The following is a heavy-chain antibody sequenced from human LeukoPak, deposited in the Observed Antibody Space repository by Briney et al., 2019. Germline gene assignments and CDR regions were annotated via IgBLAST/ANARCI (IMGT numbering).Heavy chain of an antibody. D-gene: IGHD2-15*01. V-gene: IGHV3-30-3*01. CDR1: GFTFSSYA. CDR3: AKGSASARPYYFDY. CDR2: IGYDGINK. Sequence: PGGSLRLSCAASGFTFSSYAMSWVRQAPGKGLEWVGRIGYDGINKHYTDSVKGRFTISRDNSKNTLYLQMNSLRAEDTAVYYCAKGSASARPYYFDYWGQGTLLTVSS. J-gene: IGHJ4*02.